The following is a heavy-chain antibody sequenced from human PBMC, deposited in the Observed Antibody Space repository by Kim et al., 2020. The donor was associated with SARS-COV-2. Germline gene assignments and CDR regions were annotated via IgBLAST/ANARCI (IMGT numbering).Heavy chain of an antibody. CDR3: VRDSGSYSLDY. V-gene: IGHV3-74*01. J-gene: IGHJ4*02. CDR2: INPSGSGT. CDR1: GFTFSTYW. Sequence: GGSLRLSCAPSGFTFSTYWMPWVRQAPGKGLVWVARINPSGSGTSYADSVKGRFTISRDNAKNTLYLQMNSLRAEDTAVYYCVRDSGSYSLDYWSQGTLATVSS. D-gene: IGHD1-26*01.